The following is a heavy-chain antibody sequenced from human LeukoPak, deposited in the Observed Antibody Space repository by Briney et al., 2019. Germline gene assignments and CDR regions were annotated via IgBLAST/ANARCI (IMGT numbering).Heavy chain of an antibody. D-gene: IGHD5-18*01. Sequence: LRLSCAASGFTFSSYAMHWVRQAPGKGLEWIGEVNHSGSTNYNPSLKSRVTISVDTSKNQFSLKLSSVTAADTAVYYCARSPRGYSTRGGDYWGQGTLVTVSS. CDR2: VNHSGST. CDR3: ARSPRGYSTRGGDY. CDR1: GFTFSSYA. J-gene: IGHJ4*02. V-gene: IGHV4-34*01.